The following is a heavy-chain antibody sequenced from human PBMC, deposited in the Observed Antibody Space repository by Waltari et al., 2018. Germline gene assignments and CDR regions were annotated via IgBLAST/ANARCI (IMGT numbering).Heavy chain of an antibody. CDR3: TTSHRIAARGTPTSPGADY. J-gene: IGHJ4*02. Sequence: EVQLVESGGGLVQPGGSLRLSCAASGFTFSSYWTPWGRQAPGQGMVWVGRIKSKTDGGTTDYAAPVKGRFTISRDDSKNTLYLQMNSLKTEDTAVYYCTTSHRIAARGTPTSPGADYWGQGTLVTVSS. CDR2: IKSKTDGGTT. V-gene: IGHV3-15*01. CDR1: GFTFSSYW. D-gene: IGHD6-6*01.